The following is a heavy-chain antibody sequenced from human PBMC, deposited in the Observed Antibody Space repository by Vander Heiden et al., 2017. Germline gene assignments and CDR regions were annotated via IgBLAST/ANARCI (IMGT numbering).Heavy chain of an antibody. J-gene: IGHJ3*02. CDR3: AKETPYSRGWWDDGFDI. V-gene: IGHV3-15*07. D-gene: IGHD6-19*01. CDR2: IKSKVDGGTT. Sequence: EVQLVECGGGLVKPGGSLRLSCAGSGFTFSDGCMKWVRQAPGKGREWVGRIKSKVDGGTTDYAAPVKGRFTISRDDSKNMFYLQMKSLKTEDTAVYFCAKETPYSRGWWDDGFDIWGRGTMVTVSS. CDR1: GFTFSDGC.